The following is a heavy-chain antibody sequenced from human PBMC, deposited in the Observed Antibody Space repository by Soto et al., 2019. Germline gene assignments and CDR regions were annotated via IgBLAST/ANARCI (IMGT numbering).Heavy chain of an antibody. CDR1: SGTLSNFY. Sequence: SETLSLTCTVSSGTLSNFYWSWIRQPPGKGLEWIGYIFYGASTKYNPSVRSRVTMSVDTSNNQLSLKLTSVTAADTAVYYCARASTLFGPVLSDWGQGSLVTVSS. J-gene: IGHJ4*02. CDR3: ARASTLFGPVLSD. CDR2: IFYGAST. V-gene: IGHV4-59*08. D-gene: IGHD3-3*01.